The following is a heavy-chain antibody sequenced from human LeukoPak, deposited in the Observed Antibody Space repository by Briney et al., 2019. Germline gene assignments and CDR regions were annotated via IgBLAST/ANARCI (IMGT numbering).Heavy chain of an antibody. Sequence: SETLSLTCTVSGGSISSGGYYWSWIRQPPGKGLEWIGYIYHSGSTYYNPSLKSRVTISVDRSKNQFSLKLSSVTAADTAVYYCARERSLAYYGSGSYYKESYFDYWGQGTLVTVSS. CDR1: GGSISSGGYY. CDR3: ARERSLAYYGSGSYYKESYFDY. CDR2: IYHSGST. D-gene: IGHD3-10*01. V-gene: IGHV4-30-2*01. J-gene: IGHJ4*02.